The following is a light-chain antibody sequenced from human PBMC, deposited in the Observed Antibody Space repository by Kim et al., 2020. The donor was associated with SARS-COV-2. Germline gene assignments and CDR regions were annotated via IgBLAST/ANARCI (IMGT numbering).Light chain of an antibody. Sequence: EAVLKQTPGTLSLSPGERATLSCRASQSVSSSYLAWYQQKAGQAPRLLIYGTSSRATGIADRFSGSGSGTDFTLTISRLEPEDFAVYYCQQYSSSPSITFGQGTRLEIK. V-gene: IGKV3-20*01. J-gene: IGKJ5*01. CDR3: QQYSSSPSIT. CDR2: GTS. CDR1: QSVSSSY.